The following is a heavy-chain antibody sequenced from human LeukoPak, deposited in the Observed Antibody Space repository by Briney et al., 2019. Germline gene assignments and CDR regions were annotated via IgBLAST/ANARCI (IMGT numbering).Heavy chain of an antibody. CDR1: GGTFSSYA. J-gene: IGHJ5*02. V-gene: IGHV1-69*05. CDR3: ATTCSGGSCYSPPRWFDP. D-gene: IGHD2-15*01. CDR2: IIPIFGTA. Sequence: ASVKVSCKASGGTFSSYAISWVRQAPGQGLEWMGGIIPIFGTANYAQKFQGRVTITTDESTSTAYMELSSLRSEDTAVCYCATTCSGGSCYSPPRWFDPWGQGTLVTVSS.